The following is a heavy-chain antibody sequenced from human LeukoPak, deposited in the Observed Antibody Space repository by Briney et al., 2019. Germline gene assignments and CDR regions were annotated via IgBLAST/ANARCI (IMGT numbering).Heavy chain of an antibody. Sequence: PGGSLRLSCAASGFTFSSYWMSWVRQAPGKGLEWVANIKQDGSEKYYVDSVKGRFTISRDNAKNSLYLQMNSLRAEDTAVYYCARASIMVRGVSYAYWGQGTLVTVSS. V-gene: IGHV3-7*01. CDR2: IKQDGSEK. D-gene: IGHD3-10*01. CDR1: GFTFSSYW. CDR3: ARASIMVRGVSYAY. J-gene: IGHJ4*02.